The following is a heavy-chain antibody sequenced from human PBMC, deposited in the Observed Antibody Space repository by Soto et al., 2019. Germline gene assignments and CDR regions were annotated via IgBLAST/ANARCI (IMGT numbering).Heavy chain of an antibody. D-gene: IGHD3-3*01. J-gene: IGHJ4*02. CDR2: ISAYNGNT. CDR3: ARVDTTFGVAIN. Sequence: GASVEVSCKASGYTFTSYCISWVRQAPGQGLEWMGWISAYNGNTNYAQKLQGRVTMTTDTSTSTAYMELRSLRSDDTAVYYCARVDTTFGVAINWGQGTLVTVSS. CDR1: GYTFTSYC. V-gene: IGHV1-18*01.